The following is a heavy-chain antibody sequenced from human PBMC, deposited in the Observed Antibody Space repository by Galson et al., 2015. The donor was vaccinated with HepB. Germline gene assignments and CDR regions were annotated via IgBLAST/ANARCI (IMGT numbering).Heavy chain of an antibody. CDR3: ARGTLKGKTTMSIVGANPYGMDV. CDR2: ISSSSSTI. CDR1: GFTFSSYS. Sequence: SLRLSCAASGFTFSSYSMNWVRQAPGKGLEWVSYISSSSSTIYYADSVKGRFTISRDNAKNSLYLQMNSLRAEDTAVYYCARGTLKGKTTMSIVGANPYGMDVWGQGTTVTVSS. D-gene: IGHD1-26*01. V-gene: IGHV3-48*04. J-gene: IGHJ6*02.